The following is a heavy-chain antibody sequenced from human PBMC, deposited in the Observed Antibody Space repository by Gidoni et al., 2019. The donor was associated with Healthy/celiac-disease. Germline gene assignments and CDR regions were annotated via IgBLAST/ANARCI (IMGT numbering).Heavy chain of an antibody. V-gene: IGHV3-30*18. D-gene: IGHD2-2*01. J-gene: IGHJ4*02. Sequence: QVQLVESGGGVVQPGRSLRLSCAASGFTFSSYGMHWVRQAPGKGLGWVAVISYDGSNKYYADSVKGRFTISRDNSKNTLYLQMNSLRAEDTAVYYCANLPGYCSSTSCYRGAINPDWGQGTLVTVSS. CDR1: GFTFSSYG. CDR2: ISYDGSNK. CDR3: ANLPGYCSSTSCYRGAINPD.